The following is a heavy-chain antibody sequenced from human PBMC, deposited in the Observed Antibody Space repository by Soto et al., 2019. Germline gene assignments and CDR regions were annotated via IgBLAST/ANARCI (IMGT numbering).Heavy chain of an antibody. D-gene: IGHD3-22*01. CDR1: GGSFSSYT. CDR3: ARGPSIGRPPGIDA. CDR2: IIPTLGVP. V-gene: IGHV1-69*02. J-gene: IGHJ5*02. Sequence: QVQLVQSGAEVKYPGSSVKVSCKASGGSFSSYTLSWVRQAPGQGLEWMGRIIPTLGVPNYAHKFQDRVTITADKSTSTACMELSILTSADTAVYYCARGPSIGRPPGIDAGGQGTLVTVSP.